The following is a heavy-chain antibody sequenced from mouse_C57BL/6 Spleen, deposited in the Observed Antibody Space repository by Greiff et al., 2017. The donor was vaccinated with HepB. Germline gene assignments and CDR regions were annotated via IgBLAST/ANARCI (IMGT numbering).Heavy chain of an antibody. CDR3: ARGGYYVHYYAMDY. D-gene: IGHD2-3*01. CDR1: GYTFTSYW. Sequence: VQLQQPGAELVKPGASVKMSCKASGYTFTSYWITWVKQRPGQGLEWIGDIYPGSGSTNYNEKFKSKATLTVDTSSSTAYMQLSSLTSEDSAVYYCARGGYYVHYYAMDYWGQGTSVTVSS. J-gene: IGHJ4*01. V-gene: IGHV1-55*01. CDR2: IYPGSGST.